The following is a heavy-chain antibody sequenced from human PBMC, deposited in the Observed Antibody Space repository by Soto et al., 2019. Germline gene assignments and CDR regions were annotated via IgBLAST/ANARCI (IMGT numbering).Heavy chain of an antibody. CDR1: GVTCSSYG. D-gene: IGHD6-13*01. Sequence: PWGSLRLSWAASGVTCSSYGMHWVRQAPGKGLEWVAVISYDGSNKYYADSVKGRFTISRDNSKNTLYLQMNSLRAEDTAVCYCAKESWYSRSSSFDYWGQGNLVTVSS. J-gene: IGHJ4*02. V-gene: IGHV3-30*18. CDR2: ISYDGSNK. CDR3: AKESWYSRSSSFDY.